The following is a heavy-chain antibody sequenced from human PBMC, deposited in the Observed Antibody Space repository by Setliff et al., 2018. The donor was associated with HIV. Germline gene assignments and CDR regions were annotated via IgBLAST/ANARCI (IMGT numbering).Heavy chain of an antibody. V-gene: IGHV4-39*07. CDR1: GGSISSTSYY. J-gene: IGHJ4*02. CDR2: VYYSGST. CDR3: ARSRRDLIVGEAVGYFDF. D-gene: IGHD3-22*01. Sequence: PSETLSLTCTVSGGSISSTSYYWGWIRQPPGKGLEWIGSVYYSGSTYYNPSLKSRVTISIDTSKNQFSLELSSLKSEDTAVYYCARSRRDLIVGEAVGYFDFWGQGTLVTVSS.